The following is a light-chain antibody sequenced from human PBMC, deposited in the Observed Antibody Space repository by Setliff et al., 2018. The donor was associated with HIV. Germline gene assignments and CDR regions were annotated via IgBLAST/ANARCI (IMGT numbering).Light chain of an antibody. CDR2: DTR. CDR3: LLSYYGTRV. CDR1: TGAVTSGHY. V-gene: IGLV7-46*01. Sequence: GGTVTLTCGSSTGAVTSGHYPYWFQQKPGQAPRTLIYDTRNKHSWTPARFSGSLLGGKAALTLSGAQPADEAEYYCLLSYYGTRVFGGGTKVTVL. J-gene: IGLJ3*02.